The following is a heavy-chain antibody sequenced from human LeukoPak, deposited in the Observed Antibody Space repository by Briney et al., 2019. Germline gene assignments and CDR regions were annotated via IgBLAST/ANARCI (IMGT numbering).Heavy chain of an antibody. Sequence: GGSLRLSCAASGFTFSSYSMNWVRQAPGKGLEWFSSISSSSSYIYYADSVKGRFTISRDNAKNSLYLQMNSLRAEDTAVYYCARDRGSSSRVDYWGQGTLVTVSS. D-gene: IGHD6-13*01. CDR1: GFTFSSYS. V-gene: IGHV3-21*01. CDR2: ISSSSSYI. CDR3: ARDRGSSSRVDY. J-gene: IGHJ4*02.